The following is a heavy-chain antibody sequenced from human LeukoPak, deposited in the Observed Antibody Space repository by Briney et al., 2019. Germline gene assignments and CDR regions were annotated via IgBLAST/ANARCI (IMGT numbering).Heavy chain of an antibody. Sequence: SVNVSCKASGGTFSSYAISWVRQAPGQGREWMGGIIPIFGTANYAQKFQGRVTITADESTSTAYMELSSLRSEDTAVYYCAREYCGGDCYDYYFDYRGQGTLVTVSS. V-gene: IGHV1-69*13. D-gene: IGHD2-21*02. CDR2: IIPIFGTA. CDR1: GGTFSSYA. J-gene: IGHJ4*02. CDR3: AREYCGGDCYDYYFDY.